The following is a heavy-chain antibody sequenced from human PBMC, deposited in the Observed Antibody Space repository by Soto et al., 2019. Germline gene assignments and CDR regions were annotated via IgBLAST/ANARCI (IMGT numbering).Heavy chain of an antibody. V-gene: IGHV3-30-3*01. CDR1: GFTFSSYA. J-gene: IGHJ3*02. D-gene: IGHD3-22*01. CDR2: ISYDGSNK. Sequence: LRLSCAASGFTFSSYAMHWVRQAPGKGLEWVAVISYDGSNKYYADSVKGRFTISRDNSKNTLYLQMNSLRAEDTAVYYCARDGPSDYYDSSGYFAFDIWGQGTMVTVSS. CDR3: ARDGPSDYYDSSGYFAFDI.